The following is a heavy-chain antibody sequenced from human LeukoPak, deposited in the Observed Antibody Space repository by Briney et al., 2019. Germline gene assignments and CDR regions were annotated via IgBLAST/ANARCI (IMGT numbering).Heavy chain of an antibody. CDR2: ISGSGGST. Sequence: GGSLRLSCAASGFTFSSYALSWVRQTPGKGLEWVSGISGSGGSTFYPDSVKGRFTISRDNSKNTLYLQMNSLRAEDTAVYYCAKDLIAAAGTNLDYWGQGTLVTVSS. D-gene: IGHD6-13*01. CDR3: AKDLIAAAGTNLDY. J-gene: IGHJ4*02. V-gene: IGHV3-23*01. CDR1: GFTFSSYA.